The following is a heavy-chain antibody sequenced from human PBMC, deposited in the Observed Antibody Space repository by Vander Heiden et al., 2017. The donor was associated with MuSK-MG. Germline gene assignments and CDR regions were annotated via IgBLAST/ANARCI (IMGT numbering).Heavy chain of an antibody. Sequence: QLLLQESGPGLVKPSETLSLSCTVSGGSISSTNYYWVWMRQPPGKGLEWIGNIYYSESTRYNPSLKSRVTISVDTSNNQFSLKLSSVTAADTAVYYCARGTTVTTYNWFDPWGQGTLGTVSS. CDR1: GGSISSTNYY. V-gene: IGHV4-39*07. D-gene: IGHD4-17*01. CDR3: ARGTTVTTYNWFDP. J-gene: IGHJ5*02. CDR2: IYYSEST.